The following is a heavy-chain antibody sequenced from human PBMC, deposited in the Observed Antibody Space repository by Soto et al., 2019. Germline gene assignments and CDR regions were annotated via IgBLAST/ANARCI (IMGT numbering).Heavy chain of an antibody. CDR1: GFTVSTKY. CDR2: IYTGGGT. D-gene: IGHD2-2*01. J-gene: IGHJ6*04. Sequence: ESGGDWVQPGGSLRLSCVASGFTVSTKYMSWVRQAPGKGLEWVSLIYTGGGTKYADSVRGRFTFSRDNSKNTVYLQMNSLRAEDTAVYYCARGGGYCSTTTCYEMDVWGKGTTVTVSS. V-gene: IGHV3-66*01. CDR3: ARGGGYCSTTTCYEMDV.